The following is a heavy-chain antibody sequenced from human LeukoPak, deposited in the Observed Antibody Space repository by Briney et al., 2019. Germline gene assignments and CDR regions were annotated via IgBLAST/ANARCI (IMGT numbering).Heavy chain of an antibody. V-gene: IGHV3-30*02. Sequence: GGSLRLSCAASRSTFSSYGMHWVRQAPGKGLEWVAFIRYDGSNKYYADSVKGRFTISRDNSKNTLYLQMNSLRAEDTAVYYCAKDAAVALYYFDYWGQGTLVTVSS. CDR3: AKDAAVALYYFDY. D-gene: IGHD6-19*01. J-gene: IGHJ4*02. CDR1: RSTFSSYG. CDR2: IRYDGSNK.